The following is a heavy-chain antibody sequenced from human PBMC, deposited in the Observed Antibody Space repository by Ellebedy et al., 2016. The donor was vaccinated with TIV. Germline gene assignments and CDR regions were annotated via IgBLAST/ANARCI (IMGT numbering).Heavy chain of an antibody. CDR3: ARGRQQWHRFDY. V-gene: IGHV4-39*07. J-gene: IGHJ4*02. CDR1: GVSITSTNFY. CDR2: IYTNGAT. D-gene: IGHD6-19*01. Sequence: SETLSLXXTVSGVSITSTNFYWSWVRQSAGKGLEWVGRIYTNGATHYNPSLRSRVFMSVDTSKNQFSLKLTSLTAADTAVYYCARGRQQWHRFDYWGQGTLVTVSS.